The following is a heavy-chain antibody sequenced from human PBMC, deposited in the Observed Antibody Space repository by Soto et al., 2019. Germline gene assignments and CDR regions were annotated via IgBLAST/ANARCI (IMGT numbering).Heavy chain of an antibody. J-gene: IGHJ6*03. CDR1: GGSISSGGYY. V-gene: IGHV4-31*03. D-gene: IGHD4-17*01. Sequence: TSETLSLTCTVSGGSISSGGYYWSWIRQHPGKGLEWIGYIYYSGSTYYNPSLKSRVTISVDTSKNQFSLKLSSVTAADTAVYYCARAYGDYKFDYYYYYMDVWGKGTTVTVSS. CDR3: ARAYGDYKFDYYYYYMDV. CDR2: IYYSGST.